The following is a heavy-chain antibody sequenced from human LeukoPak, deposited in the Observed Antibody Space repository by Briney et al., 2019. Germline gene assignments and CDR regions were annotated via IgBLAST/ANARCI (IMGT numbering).Heavy chain of an antibody. CDR3: ASGKVGHNEEAFDL. CDR2: IYNTGST. Sequence: SETLSLTCTVSGGSITSSPYYWAWIRQPPGKGLEWIGSIYNTGSTYFNPSLKSRVTISSGTSKNQFSLKVTSGTAADTAVNYFASGKVGHNEEAFDLWGQGTMVTVSS. V-gene: IGHV4-39*01. CDR1: GGSITSSPYY. D-gene: IGHD5-24*01. J-gene: IGHJ3*01.